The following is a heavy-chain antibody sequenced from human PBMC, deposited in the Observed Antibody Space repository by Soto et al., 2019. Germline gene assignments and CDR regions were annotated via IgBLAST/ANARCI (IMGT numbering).Heavy chain of an antibody. D-gene: IGHD3-3*01. CDR3: ARYKDDFWSGYHYYFDY. CDR2: IKQDGSEK. CDR1: GFTFSSYW. Sequence: GGSLRLSCAASGFTFSSYWMSWVRQAPGKRLEWVANIKQDGSEKYYVDSVKGRFTISRDNAKNSLYLQMNSLRAEDTAVYYCARYKDDFWSGYHYYFDYWGQGTLVTVSS. J-gene: IGHJ4*02. V-gene: IGHV3-7*03.